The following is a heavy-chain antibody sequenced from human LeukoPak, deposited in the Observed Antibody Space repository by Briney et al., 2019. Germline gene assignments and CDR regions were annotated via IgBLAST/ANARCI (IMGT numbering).Heavy chain of an antibody. Sequence: GASVKVSCKASGYTFTSYDINWVRQATGQGLEWMGWMNPNSGNTGYAQKFQGRVTMTRNTSISTAYMELSSLRSEDTAVYYCASCRSTSCYGSNYLDYWGQGTLVTVSS. CDR1: GYTFTSYD. CDR3: ASCRSTSCYGSNYLDY. D-gene: IGHD2-2*01. V-gene: IGHV1-8*01. J-gene: IGHJ4*02. CDR2: MNPNSGNT.